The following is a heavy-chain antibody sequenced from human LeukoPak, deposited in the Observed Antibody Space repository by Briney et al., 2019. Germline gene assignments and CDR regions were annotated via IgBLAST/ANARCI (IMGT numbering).Heavy chain of an antibody. CDR2: ISGSGGST. D-gene: IGHD2-2*01. J-gene: IGHJ3*02. Sequence: PGGSLRLSCAASGFTFISYAMSWVRQAPGKGLEWVSAISGSGGSTYYADSVKGRFTISRDNSKNTLYLRMNSLRAEDTAVYYCAKIGYQLLLAAFDIWGQGTMVTVSS. CDR3: AKIGYQLLLAAFDI. V-gene: IGHV3-23*01. CDR1: GFTFISYA.